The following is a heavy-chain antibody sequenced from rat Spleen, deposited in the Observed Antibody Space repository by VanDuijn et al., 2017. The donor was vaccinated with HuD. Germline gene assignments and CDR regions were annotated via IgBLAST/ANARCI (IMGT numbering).Heavy chain of an antibody. Sequence: EVQLVESGGGLVQPGRSMKLSCAASGFTFNTYYMAWVRQAPTAGLEWVASISTGGGLIYYRDSVKGRFTISRDNAKSTVFLQMDSLRSEDTATYYCARPPYNNYFDYWGQGVMVTVSS. D-gene: IGHD1-10*01. J-gene: IGHJ2*01. V-gene: IGHV5-25*01. CDR2: ISTGGGLI. CDR1: GFTFNTYY. CDR3: ARPPYNNYFDY.